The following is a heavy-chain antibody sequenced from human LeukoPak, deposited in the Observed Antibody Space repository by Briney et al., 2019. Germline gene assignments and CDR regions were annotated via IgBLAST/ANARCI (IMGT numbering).Heavy chain of an antibody. CDR3: AKSPTNWGSRYFDS. D-gene: IGHD7-27*01. J-gene: IGHJ4*02. CDR1: GGSFSSDA. CDR2: ISAYNGNT. V-gene: IGHV1-18*01. Sequence: ASVNVSCKASGGSFSSDAISWVRQATGQGLEWMGWISAYNGNTNYAQKLQGRVTMTTDTSTSTAYKELRSLRSDDTAVYYCAKSPTNWGSRYFDSWGQGTLVTVSS.